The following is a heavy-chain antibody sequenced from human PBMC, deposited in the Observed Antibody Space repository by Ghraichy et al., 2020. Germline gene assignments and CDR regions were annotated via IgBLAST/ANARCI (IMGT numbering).Heavy chain of an antibody. CDR2: IYYSGST. V-gene: IGHV4-59*01. Sequence: SETLSLTCTVSGGSISSYYWSWIRQPPGKGLEWIGYIYYSGSTNYNPSLKSRVTISVDTSKNQFSLKLSSVTAADTAVYYCARGGGGAVAGRLDYWGQGTLVTVSS. J-gene: IGHJ4*02. D-gene: IGHD6-19*01. CDR1: GGSISSYY. CDR3: ARGGGGAVAGRLDY.